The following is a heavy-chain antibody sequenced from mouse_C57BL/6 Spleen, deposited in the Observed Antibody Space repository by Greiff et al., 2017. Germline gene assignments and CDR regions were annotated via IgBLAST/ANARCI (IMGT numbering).Heavy chain of an antibody. CDR2: IDPEDGDT. J-gene: IGHJ3*01. Sequence: EVQLQESGAELVRPGASVKLSCTASGFNIKDYYMHWVKQRPEQGLEWIGRIDPEDGDTEYAPKFQGKATMTADTSSNPAYLQLSSLTSEDTAVYYCTTFYGIPFAYWGQGTLVTVSA. D-gene: IGHD1-1*01. V-gene: IGHV14-1*01. CDR3: TTFYGIPFAY. CDR1: GFNIKDYY.